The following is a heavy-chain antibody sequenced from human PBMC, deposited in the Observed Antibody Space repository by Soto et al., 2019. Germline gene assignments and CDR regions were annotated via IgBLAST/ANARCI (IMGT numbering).Heavy chain of an antibody. Sequence: GSLRLSCAASGFTFSSYGMHWVRQAPGKGLEWVAVISYDGSNKYYADSVKGRFTISRDNSKNTLYLQMNSLRAEDTAVYYCAKDRGSLRPGGLDYWGQGTLVTVSS. V-gene: IGHV3-30*18. CDR3: AKDRGSLRPGGLDY. D-gene: IGHD4-17*01. CDR2: ISYDGSNK. CDR1: GFTFSSYG. J-gene: IGHJ4*02.